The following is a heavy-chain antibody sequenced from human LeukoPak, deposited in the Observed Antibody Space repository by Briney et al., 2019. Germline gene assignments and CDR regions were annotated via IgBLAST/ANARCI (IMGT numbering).Heavy chain of an antibody. Sequence: PSETLSLTCTVSGGSISSSSYYWGWIRQPPGKGLEWIGSIYYSGSTYYNPSLKSRLTTSQDASKNQFSLKLSSVTAADTAEYFCVREVNHYSLRRNSFDPWGQGTRVTVSP. CDR1: GGSISSSSYY. D-gene: IGHD3-10*01. CDR3: VREVNHYSLRRNSFDP. CDR2: IYYSGST. V-gene: IGHV4-39*07. J-gene: IGHJ5*02.